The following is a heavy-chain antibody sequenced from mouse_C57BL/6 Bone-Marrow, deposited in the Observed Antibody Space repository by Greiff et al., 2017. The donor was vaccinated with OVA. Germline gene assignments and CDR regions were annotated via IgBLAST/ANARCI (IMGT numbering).Heavy chain of an antibody. D-gene: IGHD1-1*01. Sequence: EVQGVESGGGLVQPGGSMKLSCVASGFTFSNYWMNWVRQSPEKGLEWVAQIRLKSDNYATHYAESVKGRFTISRDDSKSSVYLQMNNLRAEDTGIYYCTAITTVAHWYFDVWGTGTTVTVSS. V-gene: IGHV6-3*01. CDR2: IRLKSDNYAT. J-gene: IGHJ1*03. CDR3: TAITTVAHWYFDV. CDR1: GFTFSNYW.